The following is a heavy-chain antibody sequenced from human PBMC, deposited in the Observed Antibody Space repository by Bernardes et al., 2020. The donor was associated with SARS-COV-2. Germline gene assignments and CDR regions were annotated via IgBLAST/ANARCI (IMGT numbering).Heavy chain of an antibody. CDR1: GFTFSSYT. D-gene: IGHD5-18*01. Sequence: GGSLRLSCAASGFTFSSYTLNWVRQAPGKGLEWVSSISSSSSYIYYADSVKGRFTISRDNAKNSLYLQMNSLRAEETAVYYCARTGSGIKLYTALVPGIGVFEIWGQGTMVIVCS. CDR3: ARTGSGIKLYTALVPGIGVFEI. J-gene: IGHJ3*02. V-gene: IGHV3-21*01. CDR2: ISSSSSYI.